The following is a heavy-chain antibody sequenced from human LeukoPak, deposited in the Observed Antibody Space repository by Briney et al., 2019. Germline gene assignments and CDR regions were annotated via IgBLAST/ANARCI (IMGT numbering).Heavy chain of an antibody. J-gene: IGHJ4*02. CDR2: IYHSGST. CDR1: GGSISSYY. D-gene: IGHD6-19*01. CDR3: ARANRYSSGWFLFDY. V-gene: IGHV4-38-2*02. Sequence: PSETLSLTCTVSGGSISSYYWSWIRQPPGKGLEWIGSIYHSGSTYYNPSLKSRVTISVDTSKNQFSLKLSSVTAADTAVYYCARANRYSSGWFLFDYWGQGTLVTVSS.